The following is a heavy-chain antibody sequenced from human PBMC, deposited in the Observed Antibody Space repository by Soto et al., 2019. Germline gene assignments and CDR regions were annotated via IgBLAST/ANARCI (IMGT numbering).Heavy chain of an antibody. J-gene: IGHJ4*02. CDR1: GFTFSSYA. Sequence: QVQLVESGGGVVQPGRSLRLSCAASGFTFSSYAMHWVRQAPGKGLEWVAVISYDGSNKYYADSVKGRFTISRDNSKNSLYLQMNSLIAEDTAVYYCARDPGYCSGGSCYYFDYWGQGTLVTVSS. D-gene: IGHD2-15*01. CDR2: ISYDGSNK. V-gene: IGHV3-30-3*01. CDR3: ARDPGYCSGGSCYYFDY.